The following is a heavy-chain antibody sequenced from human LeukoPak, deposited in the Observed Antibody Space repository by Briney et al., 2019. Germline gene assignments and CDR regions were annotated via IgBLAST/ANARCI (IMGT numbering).Heavy chain of an antibody. CDR3: ARGRPTPGTDY. D-gene: IGHD6-13*01. J-gene: IGHJ4*02. V-gene: IGHV3-7*04. Sequence: GGSLRLSCVGSGFTFSSFWMNWVRQVPGKGLEWLANIKEDGSVTTHVESVKGRFTISRDNAENVLYLRMNSLRVEDTGIYYCARGRPTPGTDYWGQGILVTVSS. CDR2: IKEDGSVT. CDR1: GFTFSSFW.